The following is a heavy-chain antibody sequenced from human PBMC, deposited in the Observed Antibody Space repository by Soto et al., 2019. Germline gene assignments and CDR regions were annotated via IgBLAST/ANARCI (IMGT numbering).Heavy chain of an antibody. CDR2: ISYYGSNK. J-gene: IGHJ4*02. Sequence: QVQLVESGGGVVQPGRSLRLSCAASGFTFSRYGMHWVRQAPGKGLEWVAGISYYGSNKYYADPVKGRFPISRDNSKNTLYLQINSLRAEDTAVYYCPKGTHTVCLSWGQGTLVTVSS. V-gene: IGHV3-30*18. D-gene: IGHD2-8*01. CDR3: PKGTHTVCLS. CDR1: GFTFSRYG.